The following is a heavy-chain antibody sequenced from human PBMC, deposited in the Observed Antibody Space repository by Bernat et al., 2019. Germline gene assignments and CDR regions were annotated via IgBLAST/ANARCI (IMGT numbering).Heavy chain of an antibody. CDR2: IYHSGTT. D-gene: IGHD6-19*01. J-gene: IGHJ4*02. V-gene: IGHV4-4*02. CDR3: ASKIGILVAGPFYDY. CDR1: GASISSNEW. Sequence: QVQLQESGLGLVKPSGTLSLTCAVSGASISSNEWWSWVRQPPGKGLEWIGEIYHSGTTNYNPSLRSRVTMSVDKSKNQFSLRLNSVTAADTAVYYCASKIGILVAGPFYDYWGQGTLVTVSS.